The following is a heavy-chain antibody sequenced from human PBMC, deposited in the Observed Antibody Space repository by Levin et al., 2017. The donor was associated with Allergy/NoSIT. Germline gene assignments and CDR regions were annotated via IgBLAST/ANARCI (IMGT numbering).Heavy chain of an antibody. CDR2: IKSKTDGGTT. D-gene: IGHD5-24*01. CDR3: TTEGGWLQAPAFDY. J-gene: IGHJ4*02. CDR1: GFTFSNAW. V-gene: IGHV3-15*01. Sequence: GESLKISCAASGFTFSNAWMSWVRQAPGKGLEWVGRIKSKTDGGTTDYAAPVKGRFTISRDDSKNTLYLQMNSLKTEDTAVYYCTTEGGWLQAPAFDYWGQGTLVTVSS.